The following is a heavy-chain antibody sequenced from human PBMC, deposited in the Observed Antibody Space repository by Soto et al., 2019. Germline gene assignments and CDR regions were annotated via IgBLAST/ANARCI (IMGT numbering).Heavy chain of an antibody. CDR1: GGSTSSSTYS. CDR3: ARHPTGFPNWIDP. J-gene: IGHJ5*02. Sequence: PETLSLTYTVSGGSTSSSTYSWGWIRQPPGKGLEWIGSIYNSWVDYNPSLKSRVTISVDTSKTQFSLRLTSVTAADTALYYCARHPTGFPNWIDPWGQGIMVTVSS. CDR2: IYNSWV. V-gene: IGHV4-39*01. D-gene: IGHD2-15*01.